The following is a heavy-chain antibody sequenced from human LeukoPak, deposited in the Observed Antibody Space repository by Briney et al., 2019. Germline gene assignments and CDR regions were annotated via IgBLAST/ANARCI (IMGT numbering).Heavy chain of an antibody. V-gene: IGHV3-30*02. CDR2: IRYDGSNK. CDR1: GFTFSSYG. D-gene: IGHD5-18*01. J-gene: IGHJ4*02. Sequence: GGSLRLSCAASGFTFSSYGMHWVRQAPGKGLEWVAFIRYDGSNKYYADSVKGRFTISRDNSKNTLYLQMNSLRAEDTAVYYCARRYDTAIDYWGQGTLVTVSS. CDR3: ARRYDTAIDY.